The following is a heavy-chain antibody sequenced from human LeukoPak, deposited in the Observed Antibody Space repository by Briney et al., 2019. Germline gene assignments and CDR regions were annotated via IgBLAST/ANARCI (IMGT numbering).Heavy chain of an antibody. V-gene: IGHV4-34*01. Sequence: PSETLSLTCAVYGGSFSGYYWSWIRQPPGKGLEWIGEINHSGSTNYNPSLKSRVTISVDTSKNQFSLKLSSVTAADTAVYYCASLVAPFGAHYFDHWGQGTLVTVSS. CDR3: ASLVAPFGAHYFDH. CDR1: GGSFSGYY. CDR2: INHSGST. D-gene: IGHD3-16*01. J-gene: IGHJ4*02.